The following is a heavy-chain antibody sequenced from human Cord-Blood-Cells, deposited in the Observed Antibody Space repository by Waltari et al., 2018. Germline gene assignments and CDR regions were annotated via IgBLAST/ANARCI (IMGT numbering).Heavy chain of an antibody. CDR3: AHTPRHWYFDL. Sequence: QITLKESGPTLVKPTQTLTLTCTFSGFSLSTSGVGVGWIRQPPGKALEWLALMYWDDDKRYSPSRKSRLTITKDTSKNQVVLTMTNMDPVDTATYYCAHTPRHWYFDLWGRGTLVTVSS. CDR2: MYWDDDK. J-gene: IGHJ2*01. CDR1: GFSLSTSGVG. V-gene: IGHV2-5*02.